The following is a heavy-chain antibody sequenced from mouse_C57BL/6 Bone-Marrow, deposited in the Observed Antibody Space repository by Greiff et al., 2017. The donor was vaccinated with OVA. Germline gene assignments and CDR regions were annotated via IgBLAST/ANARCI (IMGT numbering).Heavy chain of an antibody. V-gene: IGHV5-6*01. J-gene: IGHJ2*01. CDR2: ISSGGSYT. CDR1: GFTFSSYG. D-gene: IGHD1-1*01. CDR3: ARLYYYGPDY. Sequence: EVQLQESGGDLVKPGGSLKLSCAASGFTFSSYGMSWVRQTPDKRLEWVATISSGGSYTYYPDSVKGRFTISRDNAKNTLYLQMSSLKSEDTAMYYCARLYYYGPDYWGQGTTLTVSS.